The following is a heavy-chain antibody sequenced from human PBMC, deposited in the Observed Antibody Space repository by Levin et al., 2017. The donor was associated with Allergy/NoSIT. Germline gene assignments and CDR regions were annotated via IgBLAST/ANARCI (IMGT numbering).Heavy chain of an antibody. J-gene: IGHJ4*02. Sequence: PGGSLRLSCAASGFTFSSYSMNWVRQAPGKGLEWVSSISSSSSYIYYADSVKGRFTISRDNAKNSLYLQMNSLRAEDTAVYYCARDFIPYHHYFDYWGQGTLVTVSS. D-gene: IGHD2-2*01. V-gene: IGHV3-21*01. CDR3: ARDFIPYHHYFDY. CDR1: GFTFSSYS. CDR2: ISSSSSYI.